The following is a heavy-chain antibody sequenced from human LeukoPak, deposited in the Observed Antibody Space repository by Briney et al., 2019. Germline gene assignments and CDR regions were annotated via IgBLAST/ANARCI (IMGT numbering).Heavy chain of an antibody. D-gene: IGHD6-6*01. CDR2: IYTSGST. CDR1: GGSFRSYY. Sequence: SETLSLTCTVSGGSFRSYYWGRIRQPAGKGLEWIGRIYTSGSTNYNPSLKSRVTMSVDTSKNQFSLKLSSVTAADTAVYYCARTTSCSSSAACFDYWGQGTPVTVSS. J-gene: IGHJ4*02. CDR3: ARTTSCSSSAACFDY. V-gene: IGHV4-4*07.